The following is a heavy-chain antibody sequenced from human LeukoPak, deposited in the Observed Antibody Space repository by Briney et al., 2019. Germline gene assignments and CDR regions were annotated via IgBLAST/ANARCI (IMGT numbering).Heavy chain of an antibody. CDR3: ARGQLRLRHRGFDP. CDR2: MNTNSGYT. V-gene: IGHV1-8*03. D-gene: IGHD4-17*01. CDR1: GYTFTSYD. J-gene: IGHJ5*02. Sequence: GASVKVSCKASGYTFTSYDINWVRQAPGQGLEWMGWMNTNSGYTGYAQKFQGRVTITRNTSISTAYMELSSLRSDDTAVYYCARGQLRLRHRGFDPWGQGTLVTVSS.